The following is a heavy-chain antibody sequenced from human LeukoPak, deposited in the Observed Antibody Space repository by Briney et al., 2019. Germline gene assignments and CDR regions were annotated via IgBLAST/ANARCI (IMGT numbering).Heavy chain of an antibody. CDR3: ARDLNSVVVVAAADRFDY. CDR2: ISSSSSYI. Sequence: GGSLRLSCAASGFTFSSYSMNWVRQAPGKGLEWVSSISSSSSYIYYADSVKGRFTISRDNAKNSLYLQMNSLRAEDTAVYYCARDLNSVVVVAAADRFDYWGQGTLVTVSS. V-gene: IGHV3-21*01. CDR1: GFTFSSYS. J-gene: IGHJ4*02. D-gene: IGHD2-15*01.